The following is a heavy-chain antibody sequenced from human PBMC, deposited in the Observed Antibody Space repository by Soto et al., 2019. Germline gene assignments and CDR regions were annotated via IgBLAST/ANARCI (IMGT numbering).Heavy chain of an antibody. CDR3: ARDPRSITGTTSSEDFQH. CDR1: GGTFSGYA. J-gene: IGHJ1*01. V-gene: IGHV1-69*01. CDR2: IIPLLGIT. D-gene: IGHD1-20*01. Sequence: QAQLMQSGAEVKKPGSSVKVSCKASGGTFSGYAIIWVRQAPGQGLEWMGGIIPLLGITDYGQKFQGRITIAADESTGTAYMDLRGLRSEDTDVYYCARDPRSITGTTSSEDFQHWGQGTLVSVSS.